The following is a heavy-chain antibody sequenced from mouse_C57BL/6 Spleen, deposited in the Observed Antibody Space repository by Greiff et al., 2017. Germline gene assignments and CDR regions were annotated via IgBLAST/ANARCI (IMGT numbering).Heavy chain of an antibody. Sequence: VQLQQSGAELARPGASVKLSCKASGYTFTSYGISWVKQRTGQGLEWIGEIYPRSGNTYYNEKFKGKATLTADKSSSTAYMELRSLTSEDSAVYFCAMSYYYGSSGFFFVYWGQGTTLTVSS. D-gene: IGHD1-1*01. J-gene: IGHJ2*01. CDR3: AMSYYYGSSGFFFVY. CDR2: IYPRSGNT. CDR1: GYTFTSYG. V-gene: IGHV1-81*01.